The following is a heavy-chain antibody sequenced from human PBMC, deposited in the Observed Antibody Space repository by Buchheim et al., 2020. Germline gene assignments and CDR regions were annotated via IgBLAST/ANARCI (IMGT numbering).Heavy chain of an antibody. CDR3: ARRDSSRGMDV. CDR2: IWYDGSNK. Sequence: QVQLVESGGGVVQPGRSLRLSCAASGFTFRNYGIHWVRQAPGKGLEWVAVIWYDGSNKYYVDSVKGRFTISRDNSKNTVYLQMNSLRDEDTSVYYCARRDSSRGMDVWGQGTT. J-gene: IGHJ6*02. D-gene: IGHD3-22*01. V-gene: IGHV3-33*01. CDR1: GFTFRNYG.